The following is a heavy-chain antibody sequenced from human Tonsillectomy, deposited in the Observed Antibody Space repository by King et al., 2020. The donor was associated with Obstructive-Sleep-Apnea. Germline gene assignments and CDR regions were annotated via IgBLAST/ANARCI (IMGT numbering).Heavy chain of an antibody. J-gene: IGHJ1*01. CDR2: IYHSGST. V-gene: IGHV4-38-2*02. CDR1: GNSISSTYF. D-gene: IGHD6-19*01. CDR3: ARGRSGWSEYFQH. Sequence: VQLQESGPGLVKPSETLSLICTVSGNSISSTYFWGWIRQPPGKGLEWIGNIYHSGSTYYNPSLKSRVTISVDTSKDQFSLKVNSVTAADTAVYHCARGRSGWSEYFQHWGQGTLVTVSS.